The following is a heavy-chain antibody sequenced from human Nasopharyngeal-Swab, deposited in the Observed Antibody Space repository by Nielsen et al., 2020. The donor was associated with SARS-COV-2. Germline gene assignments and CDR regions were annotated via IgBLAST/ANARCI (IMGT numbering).Heavy chain of an antibody. CDR3: ARGRTTGSGGYYYGMDV. D-gene: IGHD1-1*01. J-gene: IGHJ6*02. Sequence: WAREAPGQGLGGMGWISAYNGNTNYAQKLQGRVTMTTDTSTSTAYMELRSLRSDDTAVYYCARGRTTGSGGYYYGMDVWGQGTTVTVSS. CDR2: ISAYNGNT. V-gene: IGHV1-18*01.